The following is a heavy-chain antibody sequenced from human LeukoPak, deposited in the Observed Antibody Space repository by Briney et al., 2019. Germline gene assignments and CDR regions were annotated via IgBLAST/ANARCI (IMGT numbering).Heavy chain of an antibody. Sequence: GGPLRLSCAASGFTVSSTYMTWVRQAPGKGLEWVAVISYDGSNKYYADSVKGRFTISRDNSKNTLYLQMNSLRAEDTAVYYCAKVWGSGQLDYYYYGMDVWGQGTTVTVSS. J-gene: IGHJ6*02. CDR1: GFTVSSTY. CDR3: AKVWGSGQLDYYYYGMDV. CDR2: ISYDGSNK. D-gene: IGHD3-10*01. V-gene: IGHV3-30*18.